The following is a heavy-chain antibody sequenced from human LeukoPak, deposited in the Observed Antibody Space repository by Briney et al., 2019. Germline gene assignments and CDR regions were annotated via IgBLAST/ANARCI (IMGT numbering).Heavy chain of an antibody. J-gene: IGHJ5*02. D-gene: IGHD3-22*01. CDR2: IYPGDSDT. CDR1: GYSFTTYW. Sequence: RGESLKISCKGSGYSFTTYWIGWVRQMPGKGLEWMGIIYPGDSDTRYSPSFQGQVTISVDKSLNTAYLQWTSLKASDSAMYYCARRLYYYESSGYFLGWFDPWGQGTLVTVSS. CDR3: ARRLYYYESSGYFLGWFDP. V-gene: IGHV5-51*01.